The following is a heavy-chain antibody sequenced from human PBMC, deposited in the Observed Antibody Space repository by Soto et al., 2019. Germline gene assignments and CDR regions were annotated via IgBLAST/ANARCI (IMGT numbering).Heavy chain of an antibody. J-gene: IGHJ4*02. D-gene: IGHD4-4*01. CDR1: GGSVSGYY. CDR2: IYYSGST. Sequence: TXXLTCTFSGGSVSGYYWSWIRQSPGKGLEWIGFIYYSGSTKDKPSLKSRVTLSVDTSKNQFSVKLTSATAPDTAVYYCARHSNRNYGLYYFDYWGLGALVTVSS. CDR3: ARHSNRNYGLYYFDY. V-gene: IGHV4-59*08.